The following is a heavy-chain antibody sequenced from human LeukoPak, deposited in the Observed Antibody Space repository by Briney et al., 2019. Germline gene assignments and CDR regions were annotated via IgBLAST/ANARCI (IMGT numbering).Heavy chain of an antibody. D-gene: IGHD1-26*01. J-gene: IGHJ4*02. Sequence: GGSLRLSCAASGFTFSSYGMHWVRQAPGKGLEWVAFIRYDGSNKYYADSVKGRFTISRDNSKNTLYLQMNSLRAEDTAVYYCARDTQNSGSYYFDYWGQGTLVTVSS. CDR3: ARDTQNSGSYYFDY. CDR2: IRYDGSNK. V-gene: IGHV3-30*02. CDR1: GFTFSSYG.